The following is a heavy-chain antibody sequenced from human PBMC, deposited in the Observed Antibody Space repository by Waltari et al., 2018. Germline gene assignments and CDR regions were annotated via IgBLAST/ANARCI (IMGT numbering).Heavy chain of an antibody. V-gene: IGHV4-34*01. Sequence: QVQLQQWGAGLLKPSETLSLTCAVYGGSFSGYYWSWIRQPPGKGLEWFGEINHSGSTNYNPSLKSRVSISVDTSKNQFSLKLSSVTAADTAVYYCARVGGGSSPPFDYWGQGTLVTVSS. D-gene: IGHD2-15*01. CDR2: INHSGST. CDR3: ARVGGGSSPPFDY. CDR1: GGSFSGYY. J-gene: IGHJ4*02.